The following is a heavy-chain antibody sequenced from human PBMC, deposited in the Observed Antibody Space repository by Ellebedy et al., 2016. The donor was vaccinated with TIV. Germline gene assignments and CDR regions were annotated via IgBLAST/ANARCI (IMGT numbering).Heavy chain of an antibody. CDR2: ISSSSSTI. J-gene: IGHJ4*02. CDR3: AREASSSSAKFDY. V-gene: IGHV3-48*01. CDR1: GFTFSSYG. D-gene: IGHD6-6*01. Sequence: GESLKISCAASGFTFSSYGMNWVRQAPGKGLEWVSYISSSSSTIYYADSVKGRFTISRDNAKNSLYLQMNSLRAEDTAVYYCAREASSSSAKFDYWGQGTLVTVSS.